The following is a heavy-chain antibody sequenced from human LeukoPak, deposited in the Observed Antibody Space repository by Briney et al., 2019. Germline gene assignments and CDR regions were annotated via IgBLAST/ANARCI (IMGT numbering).Heavy chain of an antibody. CDR2: FDPEDGET. CDR3: ATLYSSGPTHYYYGMDV. Sequence: ASVKVSCKVSGYTLTELTMHWVRQAPGKGLEWMGGFDPEDGETIYAQKFQGRVTMTEDTSTDTAYMELSSLRSEDTAVYYCATLYSSGPTHYYYGMDVRGQGTTVTVSS. V-gene: IGHV1-24*01. D-gene: IGHD6-19*01. J-gene: IGHJ6*02. CDR1: GYTLTELT.